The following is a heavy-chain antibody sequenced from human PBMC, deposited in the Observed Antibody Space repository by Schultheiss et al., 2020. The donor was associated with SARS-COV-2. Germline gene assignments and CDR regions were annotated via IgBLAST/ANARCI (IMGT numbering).Heavy chain of an antibody. J-gene: IGHJ4*02. Sequence: GESLKISCAASGFTFSSYEMNWVRQAPGKGLEWVAVIWYDGSNKYYADSVKGRFTISRDNSKNTLYLQMNSLRAEDTAVYYCARDLLSSGWSIDYWGQGTLVTVSS. D-gene: IGHD6-19*01. CDR2: IWYDGSNK. CDR1: GFTFSSYE. CDR3: ARDLLSSGWSIDY. V-gene: IGHV3-33*08.